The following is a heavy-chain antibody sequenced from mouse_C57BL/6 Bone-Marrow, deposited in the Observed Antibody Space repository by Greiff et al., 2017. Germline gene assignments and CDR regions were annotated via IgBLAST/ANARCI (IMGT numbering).Heavy chain of an antibody. CDR3: SRDSYYHGSSSSYYFDY. Sequence: QVQLQQPGAELVRPGTSVKLSCKASGYTFTSYWMHWVKQRPGQGLEWIGVIDPSDSYTNYNQKFKGKGTLTVDTSSSTAYMQLSSLTSEDSAVYYCSRDSYYHGSSSSYYFDYWGQGTTLTVSS. D-gene: IGHD1-1*01. V-gene: IGHV1-59*01. CDR1: GYTFTSYW. J-gene: IGHJ2*01. CDR2: IDPSDSYT.